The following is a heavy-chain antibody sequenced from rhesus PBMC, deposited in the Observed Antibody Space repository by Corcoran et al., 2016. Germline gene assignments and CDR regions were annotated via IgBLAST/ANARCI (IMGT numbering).Heavy chain of an antibody. CDR3: ARDRVPGIDS. CDR1: GASISERHY. Sequence: QVQLQESGPGLVKPSETLSLTCAVSGASISERHYWDWFRQPPGKGLEWIGCIYGNAHNTYSNPSLRCRVTISKDTSKNQFFLKLRSVTATDTAIYFCARDRVPGIDSWGQGVLVTVSS. CDR2: IYGNAHNT. J-gene: IGHJ4*01. D-gene: IGHD6-13*01. V-gene: IGHV4S9*01.